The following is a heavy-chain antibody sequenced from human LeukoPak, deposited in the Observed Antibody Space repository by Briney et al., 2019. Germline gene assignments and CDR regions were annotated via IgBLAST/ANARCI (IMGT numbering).Heavy chain of an antibody. D-gene: IGHD3-22*01. CDR3: ATSQTSYDSSGEYCQH. CDR1: GGSISSSSYY. V-gene: IGHV4-39*01. CDR2: IYYSGST. J-gene: IGHJ1*01. Sequence: SETLSLTCTVSGGSISSSSYYWGWIRQPPGKGLEWIGSIYYSGSTYYNPSLKSRVTISVDTSKNQFSLKLSSVTAADTAVYYCATSQTSYDSSGEYCQHWGQGTLVTVSS.